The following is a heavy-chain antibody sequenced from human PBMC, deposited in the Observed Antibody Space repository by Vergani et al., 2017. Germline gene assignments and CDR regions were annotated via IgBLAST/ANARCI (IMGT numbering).Heavy chain of an antibody. CDR3: ARQKDYYMDV. Sequence: QVQLQESGPGLVKPSETLSLTCTVSGGSISSYYWSWVRQRPGMGLDWIGYIYYSGTTYYNPSLVSRLTISLDTSENHLSLKLTSVTAADTAVYYCARQKDYYMDVWGKGATVTVS. CDR1: GGSISSYY. V-gene: IGHV4-59*06. J-gene: IGHJ6*03. CDR2: IYYSGTT.